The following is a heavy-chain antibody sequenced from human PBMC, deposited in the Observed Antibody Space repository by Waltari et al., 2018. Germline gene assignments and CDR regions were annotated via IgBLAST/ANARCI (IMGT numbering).Heavy chain of an antibody. CDR3: ARVYSSGWYDAFDI. V-gene: IGHV3-21*01. CDR1: GFTFSSYS. D-gene: IGHD6-19*01. Sequence: EVQLVESGGGLVKPGGSLRLSCAASGFTFSSYSMNWVRQAPGKGLEWVSSIRCSSSYIYYADSVKGRFTISRDNAKNSQFLQMNSLRAEDTAVYYCARVYSSGWYDAFDIWGQGTMVTVSS. J-gene: IGHJ3*02. CDR2: IRCSSSYI.